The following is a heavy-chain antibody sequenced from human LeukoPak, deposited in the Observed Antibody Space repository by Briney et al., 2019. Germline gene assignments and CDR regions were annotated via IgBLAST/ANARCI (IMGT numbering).Heavy chain of an antibody. CDR3: AKMMGQRLYDYCMDV. D-gene: IGHD3-16*01. Sequence: GSLLLSCAASGFSFSNFAMSWVRPAPGKGLEWVSAISGSGDGTYYADSVKRRFTISRDNSKNTLYLQMNSLRAEDTAVYYCAKMMGQRLYDYCMDVWGKGTTVTVSS. CDR2: ISGSGDGT. V-gene: IGHV3-23*01. J-gene: IGHJ6*03. CDR1: GFSFSNFA.